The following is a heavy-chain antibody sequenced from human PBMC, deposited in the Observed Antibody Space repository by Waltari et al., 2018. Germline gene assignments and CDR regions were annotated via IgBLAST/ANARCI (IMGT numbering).Heavy chain of an antibody. V-gene: IGHV1-69*14. J-gene: IGHJ4*02. CDR1: GGTFSSYA. CDR3: ARAVGRPTVAQLDY. D-gene: IGHD4-17*01. CDR2: ILPIFGTA. Sequence: QVQLVQSGAEVKKPGSSVKVSCKASGGTFSSYAISWVRQAPGQGLEWMGGILPIFGTANDAQKCQGRVTITADKATSTAYMELSSLRSEDTAVYYCARAVGRPTVAQLDYWGQGTLVTVSS.